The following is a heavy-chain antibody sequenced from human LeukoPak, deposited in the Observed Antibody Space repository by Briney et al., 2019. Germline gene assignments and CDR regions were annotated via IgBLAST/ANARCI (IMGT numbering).Heavy chain of an antibody. V-gene: IGHV1-69*05. J-gene: IGHJ6*03. CDR1: GGTFSSYA. CDR2: IIPIFGTA. Sequence: SVKVSCKASGGTFSSYAISWVRQVPGQGLEWMGGIIPIFGTANYAQKFQGRVTITTDESTSTAYMELSSLRSEDTAVYYCARGYYYYYYMDVWGKGTTVTVSS. CDR3: ARGYYYYYYMDV.